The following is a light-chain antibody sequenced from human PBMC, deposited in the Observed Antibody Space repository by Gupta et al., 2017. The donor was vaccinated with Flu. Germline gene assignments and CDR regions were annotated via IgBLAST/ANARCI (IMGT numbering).Light chain of an antibody. CDR2: RNN. CDR3: AAWDDSLSGPV. CDR1: SSNIGSNY. V-gene: IGLV1-47*01. Sequence: QSVLTQSPSASGGPGQRVTISCSGSSSNIGSNYVYWYKQFPGPAPTLLIYRNNQRPSGVPYRFSGSKPGTSASLAISGLRSEDEADYCCAAWDDSLSGPVFGEGTKLTVL. J-gene: IGLJ2*01.